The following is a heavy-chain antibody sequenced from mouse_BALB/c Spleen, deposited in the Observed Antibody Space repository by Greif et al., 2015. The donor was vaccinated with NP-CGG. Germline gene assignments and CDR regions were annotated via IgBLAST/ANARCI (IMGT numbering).Heavy chain of an antibody. V-gene: IGHV1-80*01. J-gene: IGHJ4*01. CDR2: IYPGDGDT. Sequence: QVQLQQSGAELVRPGSSVKISCKAPGYAFSSYWMNWVKQRPGQGLEWIGQIYPGDGDTSYNGKFKGKATLTADKSSSTAYMQLSSLTSEDSAVYFCARSTARVKGAMDYWGQGTSVTVSS. D-gene: IGHD3-2*01. CDR1: GYAFSSYW. CDR3: ARSTARVKGAMDY.